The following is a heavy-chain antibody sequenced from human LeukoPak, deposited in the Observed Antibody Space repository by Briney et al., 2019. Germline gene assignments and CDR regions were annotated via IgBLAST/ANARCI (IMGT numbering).Heavy chain of an antibody. J-gene: IGHJ4*02. Sequence: SETLSLTCAVYGGSFSGYYWSWIRQPPGKGLEWIGEINHSGSTNYNPSLKSRVTISVDTSKNQFSLQLNSVTPEDTAVYYCVRDSDSSGWYGNYFDYWGQGTLVTVSS. D-gene: IGHD6-19*01. CDR3: VRDSDSSGWYGNYFDY. V-gene: IGHV4-34*01. CDR1: GGSFSGYY. CDR2: INHSGST.